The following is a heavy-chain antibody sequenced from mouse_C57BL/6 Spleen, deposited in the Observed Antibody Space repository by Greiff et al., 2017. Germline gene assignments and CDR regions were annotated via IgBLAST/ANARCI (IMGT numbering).Heavy chain of an antibody. CDR2: ISSGGSYT. Sequence: EVKLMESGGDLVKPGGSLKLSCAASGFTFSSYGMSWVRQTPDKRLEWVATISSGGSYTYYPDSVKGRFTISRDNAKNTLYLQMSSLKSEDTAMYYCARQGDSSGPFAYWGQGTLVTVSA. J-gene: IGHJ3*01. D-gene: IGHD3-2*02. V-gene: IGHV5-6*01. CDR1: GFTFSSYG. CDR3: ARQGDSSGPFAY.